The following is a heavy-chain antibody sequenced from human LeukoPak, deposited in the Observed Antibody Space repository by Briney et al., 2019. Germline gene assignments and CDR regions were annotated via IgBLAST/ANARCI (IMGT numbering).Heavy chain of an antibody. CDR3: AVVVPAAIPALHHNWFDP. V-gene: IGHV4-39*07. CDR2: IYYSGST. J-gene: IGHJ5*02. Sequence: LRLSCAASGFTFSSYAMHWVRQPPGKGLEWIGSIYYSGSTYYNPSLKSRVTISVDTSKNQFSLKLSSVTAADTAVYYCAVVVPAAIPALHHNWFDPWGQGTLVTVSS. D-gene: IGHD2-2*02. CDR1: GFTFSSYA.